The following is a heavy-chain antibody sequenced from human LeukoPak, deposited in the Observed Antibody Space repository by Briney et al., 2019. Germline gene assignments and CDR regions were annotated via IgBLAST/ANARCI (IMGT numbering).Heavy chain of an antibody. CDR1: GFTFSSYG. Sequence: GGSLRLSCAASGFTFSSYGMHWVRQAPGKGLEWVAVISYDGSNKYYADYVKGRFTISRDNSKNTLYLQMNSLRAEDTAVYYCAKDFHSSSWPYYFDYWGQGTLVTVSS. CDR2: ISYDGSNK. CDR3: AKDFHSSSWPYYFDY. V-gene: IGHV3-30*18. J-gene: IGHJ4*02. D-gene: IGHD6-13*01.